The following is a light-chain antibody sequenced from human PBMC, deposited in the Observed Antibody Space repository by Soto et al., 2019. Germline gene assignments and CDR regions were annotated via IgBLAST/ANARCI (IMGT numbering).Light chain of an antibody. CDR2: EVS. J-gene: IGLJ1*01. CDR1: SSDVGAYDF. V-gene: IGLV2-14*03. Sequence: QSALTQPASVSGSPGQSITISCTGTSSDVGAYDFVSWYQQHPDKAPKLMIYEVSNRPSGVSHRFSGSKSVNTATLTISGLQAEYEADSYCSSYTTSSTRVFGPGTKVTVL. CDR3: SSYTTSSTRV.